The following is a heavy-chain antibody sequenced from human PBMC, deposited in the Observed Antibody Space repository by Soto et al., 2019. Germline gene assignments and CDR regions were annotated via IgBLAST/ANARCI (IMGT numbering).Heavy chain of an antibody. CDR3: TTGIYYDILTGYHNVAY. V-gene: IGHV3-15*01. J-gene: IGHJ1*01. Sequence: GGSLRLSCVASGFNLSHPWMTWVRQAAGKGLEWVGRIKSKTDGGTADYAAPVKGRATISRDDSKNTVYLQMNSLKTEDTTVYYCTTGIYYDILTGYHNVAYWGQGALVTVSS. CDR2: IKSKTDGGTA. D-gene: IGHD3-9*01. CDR1: GFNLSHPW.